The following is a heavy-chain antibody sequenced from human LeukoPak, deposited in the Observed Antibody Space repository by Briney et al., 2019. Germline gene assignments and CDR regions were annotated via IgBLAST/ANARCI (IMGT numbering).Heavy chain of an antibody. CDR3: ARFYYYYYYMDV. CDR1: GFTFSHYW. J-gene: IGHJ6*03. V-gene: IGHV3-74*01. CDR2: INSDGSST. Sequence: GGSLRLSCAASGFTFSHYWMHWVRQAPGKGMVWVSRINSDGSSTSYADSVKLLFTITRDNAKNTLYLQMNSLRAEDTAVYYCARFYYYYYYMDVWGKGTTVTVSS.